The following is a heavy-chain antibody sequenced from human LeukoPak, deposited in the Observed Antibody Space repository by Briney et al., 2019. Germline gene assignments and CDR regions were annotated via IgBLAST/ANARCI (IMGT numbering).Heavy chain of an antibody. D-gene: IGHD6-19*01. CDR2: MYYSGTT. V-gene: IGHV4-39*01. CDR3: ARQRGSGWYHPHLF. J-gene: IGHJ4*02. CDR1: GGSINTRSYF. Sequence: SETLSLTCSASGGSINTRSYFWGWIRQSPGKGLEWIASMYYSGTTYYNPSLKSRVTISVDTYKSQLSLKLSSVTAADTAVYYCARQRGSGWYHPHLFWGQGILVTVSS.